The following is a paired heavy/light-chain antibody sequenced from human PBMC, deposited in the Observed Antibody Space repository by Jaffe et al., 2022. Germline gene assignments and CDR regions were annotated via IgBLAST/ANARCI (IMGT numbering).Heavy chain of an antibody. CDR1: EFTFSSYW. J-gene: IGHJ2*01. V-gene: IGHV3-7*01. CDR3: ARVSYDYIWGSYRQRFWYFDL. D-gene: IGHD3-16*02. CDR2: IKQDGSEK. Sequence: EDQLVESGGGLVQPGGSLRLSCTASEFTFSSYWMSWVRQAPGMGLEWVANIKQDGSEKYYVDSVRGRLTISRDNAKNSLFLQMNTLRAEDTAVYYCARVSYDYIWGSYRQRFWYFDLWGRGTLVTVSS.
Light chain of an antibody. Sequence: QSVLTQPPSVSGAPGQRVTISCTGSSSNIGADNDVHWYQQLPGTAPKLLIYENDNRPSGVPDRFSGSKSGTSASLAITGLQAEDEADYYCQSYASNLSGPYYVFGTGTKVTVL. CDR3: QSYASNLSGPYYV. J-gene: IGLJ1*01. V-gene: IGLV1-40*01. CDR2: END. CDR1: SSNIGADND.